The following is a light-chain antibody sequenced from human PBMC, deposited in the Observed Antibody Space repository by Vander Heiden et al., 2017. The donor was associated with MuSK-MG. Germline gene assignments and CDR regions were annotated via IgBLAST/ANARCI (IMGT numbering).Light chain of an antibody. CDR2: AAS. CDR1: QGISSY. J-gene: IGKJ2*01. CDR3: QQDDSYPYT. V-gene: IGKV1-8*01. Sequence: STGDRVTITCRASQGISSYLAWYQQKPGKAPKLLIYAASTLQSGVPSRFSGSGSGTDFTLTISCLQSEDFATYYCQQDDSYPYTFGQGTKLDIK.